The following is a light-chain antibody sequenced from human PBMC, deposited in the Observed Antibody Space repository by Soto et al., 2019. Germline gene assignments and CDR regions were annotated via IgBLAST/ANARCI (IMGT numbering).Light chain of an antibody. Sequence: EIVMTQSPATLSVSPGERATLSCRASQSVSSNLAWYQQTPGQAPRLLIYGASTRATGIPARFSGSGSGTEFTLTISSLQSEDFAVYYCHQYNNWPPRYTFGQGTKLEIK. J-gene: IGKJ2*01. CDR3: HQYNNWPPRYT. CDR1: QSVSSN. CDR2: GAS. V-gene: IGKV3-15*01.